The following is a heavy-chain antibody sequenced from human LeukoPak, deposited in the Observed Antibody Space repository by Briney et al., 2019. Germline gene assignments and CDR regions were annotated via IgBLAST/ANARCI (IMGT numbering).Heavy chain of an antibody. Sequence: ASVKVSCKASGYIFTNYAVQWVRQAPGQRLEWLECFNPANVKTKYSQKFQGRVTITSDTSATTAYMELNSLTAEDTAVYYCSRDRWHCPVNCDSVYYYSLDVWGQGTTVTVSS. CDR3: SRDRWHCPVNCDSVYYYSLDV. J-gene: IGHJ6*02. CDR1: GYIFTNYA. CDR2: FNPANVKT. D-gene: IGHD1-20*01. V-gene: IGHV1-3*01.